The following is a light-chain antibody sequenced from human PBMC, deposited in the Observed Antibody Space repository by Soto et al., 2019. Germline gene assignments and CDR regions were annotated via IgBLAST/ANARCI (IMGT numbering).Light chain of an antibody. CDR2: GAS. V-gene: IGKV3-15*01. J-gene: IGKJ1*01. CDR1: QSVSSN. Sequence: EIVMTQSPATLSVSPGERATLSCRASQSVSSNLAWYQQKPGQAPRLLIYGASTRATGLPARFXASGSGTXXXXXXXXLRSEDFAVYYWQQYNNWPPWTFGQGTKVEI. CDR3: QQYNNWPPWT.